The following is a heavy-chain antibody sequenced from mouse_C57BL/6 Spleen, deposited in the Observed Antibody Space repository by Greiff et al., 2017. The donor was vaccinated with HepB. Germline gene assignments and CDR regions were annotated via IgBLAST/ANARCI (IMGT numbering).Heavy chain of an antibody. J-gene: IGHJ3*01. CDR3: ARRSNYDYDAGFAY. Sequence: EVMLVESVAELVRPGASVKLSCTASGFNIKNTYMHWVKQRPEQGLEWIGRIDPANGNTKYAPKFQGKATITADTSSNTAYLQLSSLTSEDTAIYYCARRSNYDYDAGFAYWGQGTLVTVSA. CDR2: IDPANGNT. CDR1: GFNIKNTY. V-gene: IGHV14-3*01. D-gene: IGHD2-4*01.